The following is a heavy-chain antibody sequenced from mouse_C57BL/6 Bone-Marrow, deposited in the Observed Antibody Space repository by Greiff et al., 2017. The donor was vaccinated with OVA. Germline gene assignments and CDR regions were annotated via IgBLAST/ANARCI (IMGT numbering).Heavy chain of an antibody. CDR1: GYTFTSYT. V-gene: IGHV1-4*01. J-gene: IGHJ3*01. Sequence: VQRVESGAELARPGASVKMSCKASGYTFTSYTMHWVKQRPGQGLEWIGYINPSSGYTKYNQKFKDKATLTADKSSSTAYMQLSSLTSEDSAVYYCARWAAWFAYWGQGTLVTVSA. CDR2: INPSSGYT. CDR3: ARWAAWFAY.